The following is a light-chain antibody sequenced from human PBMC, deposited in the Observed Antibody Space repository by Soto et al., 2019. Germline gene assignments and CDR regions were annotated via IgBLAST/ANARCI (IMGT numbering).Light chain of an antibody. J-gene: IGKJ1*01. CDR1: QSVSSN. Sequence: EIVLTQSPATLSVSPGERVTLSCRASQSVSSNLAWYQQKPGQAPRLLIYGASTRATGIPARFSGSGSGTAFTLTISSLQSEDFAVYYCRQYNNWPETFGQGTKV. CDR3: RQYNNWPET. V-gene: IGKV3-15*01. CDR2: GAS.